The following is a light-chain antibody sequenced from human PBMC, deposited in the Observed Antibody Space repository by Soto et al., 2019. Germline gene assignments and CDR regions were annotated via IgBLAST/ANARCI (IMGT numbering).Light chain of an antibody. J-gene: IGLJ2*01. CDR3: SSYSGTSTPVV. V-gene: IGLV2-14*01. CDR1: SSDIGGYSY. Sequence: QSVLTQPASVSGSPGQSITISCTGTSSDIGGYSYVSWYQQHPGKAPKLIIYEVSNRPSGVSNRFSGSKSGNTASPTISGLQAEDEADYSCSSYSGTSTPVVFGGGTKLTVL. CDR2: EVS.